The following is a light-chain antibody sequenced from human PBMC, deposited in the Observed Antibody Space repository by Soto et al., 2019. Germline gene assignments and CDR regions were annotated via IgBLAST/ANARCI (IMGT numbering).Light chain of an antibody. V-gene: IGKV3-20*01. CDR1: QSLSTNQ. J-gene: IGKJ1*01. CDR3: QHYGGSST. Sequence: EIVLTQSAGTRSLSPGERATLSCRASQSLSTNQLAWYQQKPGQAPRLLIYGASSRATGIADRFSGSGSGTDFTLTISRLEPEDFAVYFCQHYGGSSTFGQGTKVDIK. CDR2: GAS.